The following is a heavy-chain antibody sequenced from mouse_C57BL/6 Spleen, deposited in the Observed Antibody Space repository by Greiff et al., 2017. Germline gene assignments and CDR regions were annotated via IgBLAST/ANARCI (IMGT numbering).Heavy chain of an antibody. Sequence: EVKLVESGEGLVKPGGSLKLSCAASGFTFSSYAMSWVRQTPEKRLEWVAYISSGGDYIYYADTVKGRFTISRDNARHTLYLQMSSLKSEDTAIYYCTRGLYGSSYAMDYWGQGTSGTVSS. D-gene: IGHD1-1*01. CDR3: TRGLYGSSYAMDY. CDR1: GFTFSSYA. V-gene: IGHV5-9-1*02. CDR2: ISSGGDYI. J-gene: IGHJ4*01.